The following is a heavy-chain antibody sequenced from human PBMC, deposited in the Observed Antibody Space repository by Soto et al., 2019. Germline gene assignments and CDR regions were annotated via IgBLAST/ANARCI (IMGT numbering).Heavy chain of an antibody. CDR3: ARDPRVAVGPGLCDY. CDR1: GYTFTSYG. CDR2: ISAYNGNT. D-gene: IGHD6-19*01. Sequence: ASVKVSCKASGYTFTSYGISWVRQAPGQGLEWMGWISAYNGNTNYAQKLQGRVTMTTDTSTSTAYMELRSLRSDDTAVYYCARDPRVAVGPGLCDYWGQGTLVTVSS. V-gene: IGHV1-18*01. J-gene: IGHJ4*02.